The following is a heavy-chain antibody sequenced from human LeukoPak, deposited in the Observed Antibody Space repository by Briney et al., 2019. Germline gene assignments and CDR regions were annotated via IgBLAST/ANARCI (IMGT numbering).Heavy chain of an antibody. CDR1: GYTFTGYY. J-gene: IGHJ4*02. CDR3: ARLGEMTPEEHDY. CDR2: INPNSGGT. D-gene: IGHD3-16*01. V-gene: IGHV1-2*02. Sequence: GASVKVSCKASGYTFTGYYMHWVRQAPGQGLEWMGWINPNSGGTNYAQKFQGRVTMTRDTSISTAYMELSRLRSDDTAVYYCARLGEMTPEEHDYWGQGTLVTVSS.